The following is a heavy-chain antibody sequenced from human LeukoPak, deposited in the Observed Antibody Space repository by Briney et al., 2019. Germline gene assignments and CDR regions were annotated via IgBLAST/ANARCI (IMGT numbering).Heavy chain of an antibody. CDR1: GGSINSADYY. J-gene: IGHJ4*02. Sequence: SQTLSLTCSVSGGSINSADYYWTWIRQHPGKGLEWIGHISYSGSTYYNPSLKSRVTISVDTSKHQFSLKLSSVTAADTAVYYCATLHGYNDNYFDYWGQGTLVTVSS. V-gene: IGHV4-30-4*08. D-gene: IGHD5-24*01. CDR3: ATLHGYNDNYFDY. CDR2: ISYSGST.